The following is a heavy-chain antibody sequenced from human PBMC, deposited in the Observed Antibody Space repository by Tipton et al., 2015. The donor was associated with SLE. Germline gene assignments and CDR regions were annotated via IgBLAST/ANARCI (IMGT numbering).Heavy chain of an antibody. Sequence: QVQLVQSGAEERKPGASVKVSCKTSGYTFTGYHMHWVRQAPGQGPEWMGRIDPNSGGTKYAQKFQGRVTLTRDTSIRTACMELTSLTSDDTAVYFCARDLDFSNYWGQGTLVTVSS. CDR1: GYTFTGYH. CDR3: ARDLDFSNY. J-gene: IGHJ4*02. V-gene: IGHV1-2*06. CDR2: IDPNSGGT.